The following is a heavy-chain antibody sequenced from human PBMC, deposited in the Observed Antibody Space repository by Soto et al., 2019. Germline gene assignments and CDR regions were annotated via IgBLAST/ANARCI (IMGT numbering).Heavy chain of an antibody. V-gene: IGHV3-53*01. D-gene: IGHD3-10*01. J-gene: IGHJ6*02. Sequence: VQLVESGGGLIQPGGSLKLSCAASGLTVSNNYMSWVRQAPGKGLEWVSVIYNDGKTYYADSVKGRFTISRDTSKNTLHLQMDSLRDEDTAVYYCVRPLPSGQNYGMDVWGQGTTVTVSS. CDR1: GLTVSNNY. CDR3: VRPLPSGQNYGMDV. CDR2: IYNDGKT.